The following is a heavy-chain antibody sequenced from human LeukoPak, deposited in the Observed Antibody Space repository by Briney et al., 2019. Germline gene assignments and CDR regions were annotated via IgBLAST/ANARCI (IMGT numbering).Heavy chain of an antibody. Sequence: PGGSLRLSCTASGFTFGDYAMSWVRQAPGKGLEWVGFIRSKAYGGTTEYAASVKGRFTISRDDSKSIAYLQMNSLKTEDTAVYYCTSQEELLWFGELLYHFTYWGQGTLVTVSS. CDR2: IRSKAYGGTT. D-gene: IGHD3-10*01. V-gene: IGHV3-49*04. CDR3: TSQEELLWFGELLYHFTY. J-gene: IGHJ4*02. CDR1: GFTFGDYA.